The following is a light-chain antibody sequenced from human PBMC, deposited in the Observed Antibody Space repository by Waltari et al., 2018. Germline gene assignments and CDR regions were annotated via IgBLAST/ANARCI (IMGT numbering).Light chain of an antibody. J-gene: IGLJ2*01. CDR2: DDT. CDR1: DIRSQR. Sequence: YVVTQPTSVSVAPGQTARITCGGNDIRSQRVNWYKQKPGQAPLLIVYDDTDRPSGIPERFSGSNSGNAATLTISSVEAGDEADYYCQVWDINNDQVVFGGGTKVTVL. V-gene: IGLV3-21*02. CDR3: QVWDINNDQVV.